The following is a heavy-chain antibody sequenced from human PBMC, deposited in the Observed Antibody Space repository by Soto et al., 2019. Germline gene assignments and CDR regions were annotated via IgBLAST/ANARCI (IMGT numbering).Heavy chain of an antibody. CDR1: GFPFSTYA. V-gene: IGHV3-23*01. J-gene: IGHJ4*02. CDR2: ISFTGGSA. Sequence: GGSLSVCTAAAGFPFSTYAMNWVRQDPGKGLEWVSFISFTGGSANYADSVKGRFTISIDNSKNTVYLQMNSLRAEETAVYYCGGHWYNYWGQGTLVTVSS. D-gene: IGHD1-20*01. CDR3: GGHWYNY.